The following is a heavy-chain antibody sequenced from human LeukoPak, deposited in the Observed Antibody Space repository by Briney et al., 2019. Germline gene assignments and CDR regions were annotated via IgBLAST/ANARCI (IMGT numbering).Heavy chain of an antibody. D-gene: IGHD5-12*01. CDR3: ARQSIGYRNPFDL. CDR2: ILHDGSKT. V-gene: IGHV3-33*01. J-gene: IGHJ4*02. CDR1: GFSFSSFG. Sequence: QPGGSQRLSCAASGFSFSSFGMHWVRQAPGKGLEWVAVILHDGSKTLYADSVKGRFTISRDNAKNTLSLQMNSLRVEDTAVYYCARQSIGYRNPFDLWGQGTLVTVSS.